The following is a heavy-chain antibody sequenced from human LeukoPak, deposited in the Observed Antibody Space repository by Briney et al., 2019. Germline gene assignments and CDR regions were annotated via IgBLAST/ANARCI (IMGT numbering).Heavy chain of an antibody. Sequence: GGSLRLSCAASGLTFSNYWMDWVRQAPGKGLEWVANIRQDGSEKNYVDSVKGRFIISRDNAKNSLYLQMNTLRADDTAVYYCARDGFGTGSNWGQGTLVTVSS. CDR3: ARDGFGTGSN. D-gene: IGHD3-16*01. CDR1: GLTFSNYW. CDR2: IRQDGSEK. V-gene: IGHV3-7*03. J-gene: IGHJ4*02.